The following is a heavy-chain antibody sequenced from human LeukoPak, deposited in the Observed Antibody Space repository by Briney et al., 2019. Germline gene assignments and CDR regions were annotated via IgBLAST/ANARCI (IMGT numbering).Heavy chain of an antibody. Sequence: ASVKVSCKASGYTFTDYYIHWVRQAPGQGLEWMGWIKPNSGVTNYAQKFQGRVTMTRDTSISTAYMELSSLRPDDTAVYYCARVGAYPHNWSDPWGQGTLSPSPQ. CDR3: ARVGAYPHNWSDP. CDR1: GYTFTDYY. CDR2: IKPNSGVT. D-gene: IGHD3-10*01. J-gene: IGHJ5*02. V-gene: IGHV1-2*02.